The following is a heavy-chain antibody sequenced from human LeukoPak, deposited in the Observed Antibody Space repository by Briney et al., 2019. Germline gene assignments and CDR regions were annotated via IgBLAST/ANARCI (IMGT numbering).Heavy chain of an antibody. CDR3: ARVYMIAYYFDY. Sequence: ASVKVSCKASGYTFTSYGISWVRQAPGQGLEWMGWIRAYNGNTNYAQKLQARVTMTTDTSTSTAPMELRSLRSDDTAVYYCARVYMIAYYFDYWGQGTLVTVSS. CDR1: GYTFTSYG. J-gene: IGHJ4*02. V-gene: IGHV1-18*01. CDR2: IRAYNGNT. D-gene: IGHD2-21*01.